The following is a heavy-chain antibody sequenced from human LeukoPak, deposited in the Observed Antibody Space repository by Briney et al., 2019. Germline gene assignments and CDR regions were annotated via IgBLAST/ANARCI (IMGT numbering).Heavy chain of an antibody. J-gene: IGHJ6*03. CDR3: ARVDVVVPAAGDTDYYYYMDV. Sequence: ASVKVSCKASGYTFTSYDINWVRQATGQGLEWMGWMNPNSGNTGYAQKFQGRVTITRNTSISTAYMELSSLRSEDTAVYYCARVDVVVPAAGDTDYYYYMDVWGKGTTVTVSS. CDR1: GYTFTSYD. D-gene: IGHD2-2*01. CDR2: MNPNSGNT. V-gene: IGHV1-8*03.